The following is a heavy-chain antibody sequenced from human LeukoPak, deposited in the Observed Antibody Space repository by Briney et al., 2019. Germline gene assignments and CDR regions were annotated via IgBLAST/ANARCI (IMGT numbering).Heavy chain of an antibody. D-gene: IGHD2-2*01. Sequence: GESLQISCRGSGYSFTTYWIGWVRPLPGKGLEWMGIIYPGDSDTRYTPSFQGQVTISADKSINTAYLQWSSLKASDTAMYYCARRQGCSSTSCPPDYWGQGTLVTVSP. V-gene: IGHV5-51*01. J-gene: IGHJ4*02. CDR1: GYSFTTYW. CDR2: IYPGDSDT. CDR3: ARRQGCSSTSCPPDY.